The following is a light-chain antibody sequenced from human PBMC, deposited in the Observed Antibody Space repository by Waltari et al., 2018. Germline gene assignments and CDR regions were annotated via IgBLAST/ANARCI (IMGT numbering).Light chain of an antibody. J-gene: IGLJ3*02. CDR2: VNSDGRH. CDR1: RGPSSST. V-gene: IGLV4-69*01. Sequence: QVVLTQSPAASASLGASVKLTCTLRRGPSSSTTTWHQQQPEKGPRYLRKVNSDGRHNKGDGIPDRFSGSSSGAERYLTISSLQSEDEADYYCQTWDTGIRVFGGGTKLTVL. CDR3: QTWDTGIRV.